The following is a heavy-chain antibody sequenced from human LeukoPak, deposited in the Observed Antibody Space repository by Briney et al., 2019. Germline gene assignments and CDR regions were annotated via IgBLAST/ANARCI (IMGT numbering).Heavy chain of an antibody. V-gene: IGHV5-51*01. CDR1: GYSFTTYW. J-gene: IGHJ4*02. Sequence: GESLKISCKGSGYSFTTYWIGWVRQMPGKGLEWMGIIYPGDSDTRYSPSFQGQVSISADKSITTAYLQWSSLKASDTAMYYCARGKSVTIFGVVIIPDYWGQGALVTVSS. D-gene: IGHD3-3*01. CDR3: ARGKSVTIFGVVIIPDY. CDR2: IYPGDSDT.